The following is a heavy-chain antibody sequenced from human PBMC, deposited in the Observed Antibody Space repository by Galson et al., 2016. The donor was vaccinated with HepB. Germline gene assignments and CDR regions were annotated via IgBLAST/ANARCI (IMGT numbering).Heavy chain of an antibody. CDR3: ASDNYDNSGYYPVGDY. V-gene: IGHV1-69*13. D-gene: IGHD3-22*01. Sequence: SVKVSCKASGGTFSSYGINWVRQAPGQGLEWMGGIIPIFGTANYAQKFQGRVTITADESTSTAHMELSSLRSEDTAVYYCASDNYDNSGYYPVGDYWGQGTLVTVSS. CDR1: GGTFSSYG. CDR2: IIPIFGTA. J-gene: IGHJ4*02.